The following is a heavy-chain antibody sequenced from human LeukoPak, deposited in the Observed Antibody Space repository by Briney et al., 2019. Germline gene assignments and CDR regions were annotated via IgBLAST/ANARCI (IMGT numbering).Heavy chain of an antibody. J-gene: IGHJ4*02. V-gene: IGHV3-21*04. Sequence: GESLRLSCAASGFTFRSYSMNWVRQPPGKGLERVSSISSSSTYIYYADSVNSRFTISRDNAKNSLYLQMNSLRVDDMAMYYWASHVWETTMAHGHIDFWGQGTLLIVSS. CDR3: ASHVWETTMAHGHIDF. CDR2: ISSSSTYI. CDR1: GFTFRSYS. D-gene: IGHD5-18*01.